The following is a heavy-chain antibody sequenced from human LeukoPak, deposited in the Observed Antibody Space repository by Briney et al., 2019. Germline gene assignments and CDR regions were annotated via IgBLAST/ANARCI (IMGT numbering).Heavy chain of an antibody. J-gene: IGHJ6*02. Sequence: ASVQVSCKASGYTFIGYDINWVRQATGQGLEWMGWMNPNSGNTGYTQKFQGRVTMTRNTSMSTAYMELSSLRSEDTAVYYCARAPSYCTSGSCYYYYGLDVWGQGTTVTVSS. CDR1: GYTFIGYD. V-gene: IGHV1-8*01. CDR3: ARAPSYCTSGSCYYYYGLDV. CDR2: MNPNSGNT. D-gene: IGHD2-15*01.